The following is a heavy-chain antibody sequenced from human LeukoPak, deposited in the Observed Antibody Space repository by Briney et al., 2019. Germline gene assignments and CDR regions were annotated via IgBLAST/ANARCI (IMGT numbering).Heavy chain of an antibody. J-gene: IGHJ4*02. CDR1: GFTFSSYA. Sequence: GGSLRLSCAASGFTFSSYAMSWVRQAPGKGLEWVSAISGSGGSTYYADSVKGRFTISRDNSKNTLYLQMNSLRAEDTAVYYCAKGQHYHDSSGPTDYWGQGTLVTVSS. CDR3: AKGQHYHDSSGPTDY. V-gene: IGHV3-23*01. D-gene: IGHD3-22*01. CDR2: ISGSGGST.